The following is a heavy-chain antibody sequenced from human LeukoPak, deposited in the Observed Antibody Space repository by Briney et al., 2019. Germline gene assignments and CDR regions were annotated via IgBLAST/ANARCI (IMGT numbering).Heavy chain of an antibody. Sequence: SETLSLTCAVSGGSISSGGYSWSWIRQPPGKGLEWIGYIYHSGSTYYNPSLKSRVTISVDRSKNQFSLKLSSVTAADTAVYYCASYEDTAMGFDYWGQGTLVTVSS. CDR1: GGSISSGGYS. D-gene: IGHD5-18*01. V-gene: IGHV4-30-2*01. J-gene: IGHJ4*02. CDR3: ASYEDTAMGFDY. CDR2: IYHSGST.